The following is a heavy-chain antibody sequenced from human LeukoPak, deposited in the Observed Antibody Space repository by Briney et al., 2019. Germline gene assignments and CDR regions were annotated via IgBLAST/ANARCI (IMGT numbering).Heavy chain of an antibody. J-gene: IGHJ4*02. CDR2: ISYDGSNK. V-gene: IGHV3-30-3*01. Sequence: GGSLRLSCAASGFTFSSYAMHWVRQAPGKGLEWVAVISYDGSNKYYADSVKGRFTISRDNFKNTVYLQMNSLRAEDTAVYYCAKGSAAVRPYYFDSWGQGTLVTVSS. CDR1: GFTFSSYA. CDR3: AKGSAAVRPYYFDS. D-gene: IGHD2-21*01.